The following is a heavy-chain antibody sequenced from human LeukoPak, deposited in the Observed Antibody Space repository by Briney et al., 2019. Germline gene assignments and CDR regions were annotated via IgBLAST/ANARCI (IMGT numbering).Heavy chain of an antibody. CDR1: GYTFTSYG. CDR2: ISAYNGNT. D-gene: IGHD2-2*01. CDR3: ARGGGDIVVVPAAWVNWFDP. Sequence: ASVKVSCKASGYTFTSYGISWVRQAPGQGLEWMGWISAYNGNTNYAQKLQGRATMTTDTSTSTAYMELRSLRSDDTAVYYCARGGGDIVVVPAAWVNWFDPWGQGTLVTVSS. J-gene: IGHJ5*02. V-gene: IGHV1-18*01.